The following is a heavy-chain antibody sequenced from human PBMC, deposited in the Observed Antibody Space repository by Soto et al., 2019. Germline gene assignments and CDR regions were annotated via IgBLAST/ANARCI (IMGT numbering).Heavy chain of an antibody. CDR2: IYYSGTT. V-gene: IGHV4-61*08. CDR1: GGSISSGDYY. D-gene: IGHD4-17*01. J-gene: IGHJ4*02. Sequence: SETLSLTCTVSGGSISSGDYYWSWIRQPPGKGLEWIGYIYYSGTTNYNPSLKSRVTISVDLSKNQFSLRLSSVTTADTALYYCARTTAVPNTLRSRYFFDYWGQGALVTVSS. CDR3: ARTTAVPNTLRSRYFFDY.